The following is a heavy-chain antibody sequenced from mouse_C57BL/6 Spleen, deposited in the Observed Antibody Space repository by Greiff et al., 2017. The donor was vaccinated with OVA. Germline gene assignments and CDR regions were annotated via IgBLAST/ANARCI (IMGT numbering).Heavy chain of an antibody. J-gene: IGHJ4*01. CDR3: AGHYDSDYYAMDY. CDR2: IDPNCGGA. CDR1: GYTFTSFW. V-gene: IGHV1-72*01. D-gene: IGHD1-1*01. Sequence: QVQLQQPGAELVKPGASVKLSCKASGYTFTSFWMHWVKQRPGRGLEWIGRIDPNCGGAKYYEQFKSKATLTVVKPSSTAYMQLTSLTSENSAVYYCAGHYDSDYYAMDYWRQGTSVTVSS.